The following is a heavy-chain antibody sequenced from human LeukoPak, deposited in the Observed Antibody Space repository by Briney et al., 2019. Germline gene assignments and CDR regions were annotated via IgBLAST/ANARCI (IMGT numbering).Heavy chain of an antibody. CDR1: GGSISRYY. Sequence: SETLSLTCTVSGGSISRYYWSWIRQHPGNGLEWIGYISYTGSTTYNSSLKSRVTISLDTSQNQFSLKLTSVTPADTAVYYCARGGVLKSVDYWGQGTLVAVSS. CDR2: ISYTGST. J-gene: IGHJ4*02. CDR3: ARGGVLKSVDY. V-gene: IGHV4-59*13. D-gene: IGHD3-16*01.